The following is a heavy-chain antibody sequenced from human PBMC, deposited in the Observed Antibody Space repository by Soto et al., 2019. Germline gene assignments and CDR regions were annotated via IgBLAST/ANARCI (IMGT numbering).Heavy chain of an antibody. J-gene: IGHJ5*02. Sequence: SETLSLTCAVSGGSISSVGYSWCWSRQPPGKGLEWIGYIYQSGSTYYNPSLKSRVTISVDRSKNQFSLKLSSVTAADTAVYYCARGNQGGTLHYHGSGNLVGSNWFDPWGQGTLVTVSS. D-gene: IGHD3-10*01. CDR1: GGSISSVGYS. V-gene: IGHV4-30-2*01. CDR3: ARGNQGGTLHYHGSGNLVGSNWFDP. CDR2: IYQSGST.